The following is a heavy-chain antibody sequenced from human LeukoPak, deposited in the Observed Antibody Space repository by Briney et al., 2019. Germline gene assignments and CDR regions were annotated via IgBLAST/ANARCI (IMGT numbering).Heavy chain of an antibody. CDR3: ARRLGYNYGYPFDY. CDR2: ISSSGSYT. Sequence: KPGGSLRLSCAASGFTFSDYYMSWIRQAPGTGLEWVSYISSSGSYTNYADSVKCRFSISRDNAKKSLYLQMNSLRAEDTAVYYCARRLGYNYGYPFDYWGQGTLVTVPS. V-gene: IGHV3-11*03. D-gene: IGHD5-18*01. CDR1: GFTFSDYY. J-gene: IGHJ4*02.